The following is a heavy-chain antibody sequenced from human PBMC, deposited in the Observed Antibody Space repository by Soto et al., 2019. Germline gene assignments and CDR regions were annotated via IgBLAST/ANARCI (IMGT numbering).Heavy chain of an antibody. CDR3: ASLGVVVVAASQTADVPDY. CDR2: IYYSGST. Sequence: SETLSLTCTVSGGSISSYYWSWIRQPPGKGLEWIGCIYYSGSTYYNPSLKSRVTISVDTSKNQFSLKLSSVTAADTAVYYCASLGVVVVAASQTADVPDYWGQGTLVTVSS. J-gene: IGHJ4*02. CDR1: GGSISSYY. V-gene: IGHV4-59*04. D-gene: IGHD2-15*01.